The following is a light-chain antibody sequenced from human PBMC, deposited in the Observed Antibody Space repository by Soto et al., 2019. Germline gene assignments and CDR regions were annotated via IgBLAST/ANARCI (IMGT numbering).Light chain of an antibody. J-gene: IGKJ1*01. Sequence: EIVMTQSPATLSVSPGERAALSCRASQSVSGNLAWYQQKPGQAPRLLIYGASNRATVIPARFSGSGSGTEFTLTISSLQSEDFAIYYCQQYNNWPPWTFGQGTKVEI. CDR2: GAS. V-gene: IGKV3D-15*01. CDR1: QSVSGN. CDR3: QQYNNWPPWT.